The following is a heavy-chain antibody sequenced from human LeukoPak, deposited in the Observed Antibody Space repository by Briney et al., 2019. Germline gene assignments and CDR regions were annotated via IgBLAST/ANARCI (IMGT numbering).Heavy chain of an antibody. J-gene: IGHJ4*02. CDR1: GFTFDAYT. CDR3: AKEDDFAS. V-gene: IGHV3-9*01. Sequence: PGGSLRLSCAASGFTFDAYTMHWVRQAPGKGLEWVSCITWNSGTIFYADSVRGRFTISRDNVNNSLYLEMNSLRAEDTALYYCAKEDDFASWGQGTLVTVSS. CDR2: ITWNSGTI.